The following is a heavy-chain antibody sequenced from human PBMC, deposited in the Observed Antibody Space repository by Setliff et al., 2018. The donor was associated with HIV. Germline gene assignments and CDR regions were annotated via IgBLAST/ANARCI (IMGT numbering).Heavy chain of an antibody. CDR2: IYYSGST. Sequence: NPSETLSLTCTVSVDSVSSRSYYWSWIRQPPGKGLEWIGYIYYSGSTNYNPSLKSRVTISVDTSKNHFSLKLRSVTAADTAVYYCAQLGMVDDFDYWGQGTLVTVSS. D-gene: IGHD1-1*01. J-gene: IGHJ4*02. CDR3: AQLGMVDDFDY. CDR1: VDSVSSRSYY. V-gene: IGHV4-61*03.